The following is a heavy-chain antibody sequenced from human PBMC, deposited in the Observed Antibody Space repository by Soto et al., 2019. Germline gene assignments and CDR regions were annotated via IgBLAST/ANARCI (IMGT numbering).Heavy chain of an antibody. V-gene: IGHV1-69*19. CDR1: GCTFYTYA. CDR3: AREVHVHSPAFVY. J-gene: IGHJ4*02. Sequence: QVQLVQSGAEMKKPGSSVKVSCQSSGCTFYTYAMNWVRQAPGQGPEWMGDISPMFGAANYAPKFQGRVTLTADESTGTSYMQLSSLTSEDTALYFCAREVHVHSPAFVYWGQGTRVTVSS. D-gene: IGHD2-15*01. CDR2: ISPMFGAA.